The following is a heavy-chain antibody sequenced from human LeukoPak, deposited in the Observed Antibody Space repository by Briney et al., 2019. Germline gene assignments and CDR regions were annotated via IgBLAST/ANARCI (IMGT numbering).Heavy chain of an antibody. CDR2: ISSSNTYT. CDR3: ARDRGVGDSSNWYDY. V-gene: IGHV3-11*06. J-gene: IGHJ5*01. Sequence: GGSLRLSCAASGFTFSDYYMSWIXQAPGKGLEWVSYISSSNTYTTYADSVKGRFTISRDNAKNSLYLQMNSLRAEDTAVYYCARDRGVGDSSNWYDYWGQGTLVTVSS. CDR1: GFTFSDYY. D-gene: IGHD6-13*01.